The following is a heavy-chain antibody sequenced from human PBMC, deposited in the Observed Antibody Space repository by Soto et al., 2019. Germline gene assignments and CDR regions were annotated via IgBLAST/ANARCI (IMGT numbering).Heavy chain of an antibody. V-gene: IGHV3-21*01. J-gene: IGHJ6*02. CDR1: GFTFSSYS. D-gene: IGHD4-17*01. CDR2: ISSSGSYI. Sequence: PVGSLRLSCAASGFTFSSYSMNWVRQAPGKGLEWVSSISSSGSYIYYADSVKGRFTISRDNAKNSLYLQMNSLRAEDTAVYYCASEYGDYAGYGMDVWGQGTTVTVSS. CDR3: ASEYGDYAGYGMDV.